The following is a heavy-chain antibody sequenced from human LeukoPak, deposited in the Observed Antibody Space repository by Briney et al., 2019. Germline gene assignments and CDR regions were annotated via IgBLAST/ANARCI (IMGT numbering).Heavy chain of an antibody. CDR1: GFTFSSYW. Sequence: GGSLRLSCTASGFTFSSYWMSWVRQAPGKGLEWVANINLDGSDKYYVDSVKGRFTISRDNAKNSLYLQMNSLTVEDTAVYYCARDDGFSCYSYWGQGTLVTVSS. CDR3: ARDDGFSCYSY. D-gene: IGHD3/OR15-3a*01. CDR2: INLDGSDK. J-gene: IGHJ4*02. V-gene: IGHV3-7*01.